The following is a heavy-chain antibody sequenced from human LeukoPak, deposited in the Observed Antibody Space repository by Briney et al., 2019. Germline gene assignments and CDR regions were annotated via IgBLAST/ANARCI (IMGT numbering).Heavy chain of an antibody. CDR2: IMRDGSEK. CDR3: ARDPSRGYSYGYADY. CDR1: GFSFSTYW. Sequence: GGSLRVSCAASGFSFSTYWMNWVRQPPGEGLEWVANIMRDGSEKYNVDSVKGRFTISRDNAKNSLYLQMSSWRAEDTAVYYCARDPSRGYSYGYADYWGQGSLVIVSS. D-gene: IGHD5-18*01. J-gene: IGHJ4*02. V-gene: IGHV3-7*01.